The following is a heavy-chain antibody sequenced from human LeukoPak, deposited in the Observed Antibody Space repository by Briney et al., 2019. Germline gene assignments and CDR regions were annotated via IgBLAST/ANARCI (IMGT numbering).Heavy chain of an antibody. D-gene: IGHD3-3*01. J-gene: IGHJ4*02. CDR1: RDSVSSNSAA. CDR2: TYYRSKWYS. V-gene: IGHV6-1*01. CDR3: AREGFGGYYDFWSGYFY. Sequence: TSQTLSLTCAISRDSVSSNSAAWNWIRQSPSRGLEWLGRTYYRSKWYSDYTVSMKGRITINPDTSKNQFSLQLNSVTPEDTAVYYCAREGFGGYYDFWSGYFYWGQGIVVTVSS.